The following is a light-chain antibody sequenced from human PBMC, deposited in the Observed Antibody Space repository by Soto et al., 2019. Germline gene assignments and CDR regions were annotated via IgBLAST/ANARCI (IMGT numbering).Light chain of an antibody. CDR3: SSYTSSSTRV. Sequence: QSALTQPASVSGSPGQSITISCTGTSSDVGGYNYVTWYQQHPGKAPKLMIYEVSNRPSGVSNRFSGSKSGNTASLTNSGLQAEDEAGYYCSSYTSSSTRVFGTGTKLTVL. J-gene: IGLJ1*01. CDR1: SSDVGGYNY. CDR2: EVS. V-gene: IGLV2-14*01.